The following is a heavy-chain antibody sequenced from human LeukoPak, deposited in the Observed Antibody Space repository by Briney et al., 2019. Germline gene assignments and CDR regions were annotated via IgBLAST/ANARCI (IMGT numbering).Heavy chain of an antibody. V-gene: IGHV3-30-3*01. D-gene: IGHD3-16*01. J-gene: IGHJ6*02. CDR3: ARVRGGRSWYYYGMDV. CDR1: GFTFSNFA. CDR2: ISYDGDNE. Sequence: GGSLRLSCAASGFTFSNFAMHWVRQAPGKGLEWVAVISYDGDNEYYADSVKGQFTISRDNSKDRLYLQMNSLRPEDTAMYYRARVRGGRSWYYYGMDVWGRGTTVTVSS.